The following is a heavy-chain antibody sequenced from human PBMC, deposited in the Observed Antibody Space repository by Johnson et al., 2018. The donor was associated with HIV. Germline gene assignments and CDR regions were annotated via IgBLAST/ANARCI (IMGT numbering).Heavy chain of an antibody. CDR3: ARVLESKVAAGSWAFDI. D-gene: IGHD6-13*01. CDR1: GFTFDDYA. CDR2: LSWNGGTI. Sequence: QLVESGGVLVQPGESLRLSCAASGFTFDDYAMHWVRQIPGKGLEWISGLSWNGGTIGYADSVKGRFTISRDKSKNTLYLQMNSLTTEDTAVYYCARVLESKVAAGSWAFDIWGQGTMVTVSS. J-gene: IGHJ3*02. V-gene: IGHV3-9*01.